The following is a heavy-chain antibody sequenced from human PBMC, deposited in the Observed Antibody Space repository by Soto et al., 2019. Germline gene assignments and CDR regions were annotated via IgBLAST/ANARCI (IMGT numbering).Heavy chain of an antibody. Sequence: ASVKVSCKPSGYTFNTYYLHWLRQAPGQALEWMGVIHPSGGGTTYAQKFLGRVTVTRDTSTTTVYMELSSLRSEDTAVYYCAKSTYGSGSYYNIDYWGQGTLVTVSS. J-gene: IGHJ4*02. D-gene: IGHD3-10*01. CDR2: IHPSGGGT. V-gene: IGHV1-46*02. CDR1: GYTFNTYY. CDR3: AKSTYGSGSYYNIDY.